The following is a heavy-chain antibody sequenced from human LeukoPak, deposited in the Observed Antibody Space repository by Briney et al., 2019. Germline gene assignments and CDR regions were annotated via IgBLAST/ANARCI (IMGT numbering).Heavy chain of an antibody. CDR3: ARVNYYGSGGYYWWFDP. CDR1: VGSFSGYY. CDR2: INYSGST. V-gene: IGHV4-34*01. D-gene: IGHD3-22*01. Sequence: PSETLSLTCAVYVGSFSGYYWSWIRQPPGKGLEWIGEINYSGSTNYNPSLKSRVTTSVDPSKNQVSLKLTSVTAADTAVYYCARVNYYGSGGYYWWFDPWGQGTLVTVSS. J-gene: IGHJ5*02.